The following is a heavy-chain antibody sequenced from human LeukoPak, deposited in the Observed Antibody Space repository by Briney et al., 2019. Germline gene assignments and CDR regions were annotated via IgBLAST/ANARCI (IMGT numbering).Heavy chain of an antibody. CDR2: MKQDGSEK. D-gene: IGHD2-21*02. CDR3: ARGDPYFRFCDI. V-gene: IGHV3-7*04. Sequence: GGSLRLSCAASGFTFSTYWMTWVRQAPGKGLEWVANMKQDGSEKYYVDSVKGRFTISRDNAKNSLYLQMNSLRADDTAVYYCARGDPYFRFCDIWGQGTMVTVSS. J-gene: IGHJ3*02. CDR1: GFTFSTYW.